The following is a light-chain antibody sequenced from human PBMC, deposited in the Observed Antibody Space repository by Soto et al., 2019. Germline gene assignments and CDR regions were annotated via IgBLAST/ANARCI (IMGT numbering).Light chain of an antibody. CDR2: DAS. Sequence: EIVLTQSPATLFLSPGERATLSCGASQRVSSSYLAWYQQKPGLAPRLLIFDASTRATGIPDRFSGSGSGTDFILTISRLEPEDFAVYYCQQYGRPPPTFGGGTKVEIK. CDR1: QRVSSSY. CDR3: QQYGRPPPT. V-gene: IGKV3D-20*01. J-gene: IGKJ4*01.